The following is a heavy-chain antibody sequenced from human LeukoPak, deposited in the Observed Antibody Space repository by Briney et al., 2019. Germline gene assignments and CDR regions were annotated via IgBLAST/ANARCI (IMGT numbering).Heavy chain of an antibody. CDR3: ATEASSSSRSGYYYMDV. V-gene: IGHV3-7*04. J-gene: IGHJ6*03. CDR2: IKQDGSEK. CDR1: GFPFSSYW. D-gene: IGHD6-6*01. Sequence: PGGSLRLSCAASGFPFSSYWMSWVRQAPGKGLEWVANIKQDGSEKYYVDSVKGRFTISRDNAKNSLYLQMNSLRAEDTAVYYCATEASSSSRSGYYYMDVWGKGTTVTVSS.